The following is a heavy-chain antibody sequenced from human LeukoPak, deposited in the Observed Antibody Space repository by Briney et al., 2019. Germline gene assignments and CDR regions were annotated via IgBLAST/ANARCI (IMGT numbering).Heavy chain of an antibody. CDR3: VRGGWELDY. CDR1: GFTFSSYG. Sequence: GRSLRLSCAASGFTFSSYGMHWVRQAPGKGLEWVAHIKEDRTADYYVDSVKGRFTISKDDGKNSLHLQMNSLRVEDTAVYYCVRGGWELDYWGQGTPVTVSS. V-gene: IGHV3-7*01. CDR2: IKEDRTAD. D-gene: IGHD4-23*01. J-gene: IGHJ4*02.